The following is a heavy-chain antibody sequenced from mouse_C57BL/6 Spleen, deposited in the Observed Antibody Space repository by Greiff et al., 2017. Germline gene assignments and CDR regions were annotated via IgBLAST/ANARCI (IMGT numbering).Heavy chain of an antibody. CDR3: ARSVITTVVARYFDV. J-gene: IGHJ1*03. CDR2: IDPSDSYT. V-gene: IGHV1-69*01. CDR1: GYTFTSYW. Sequence: VQLQQPGAELVMPGASVKLSCKASGYTFTSYWMHWVKQRPGQGLEWIGEIDPSDSYTNYNQKFKGKSTLTVDKSSSTAYMQLSSLTSEDSAVYYWARSVITTVVARYFDVWGTGTTVTVSS. D-gene: IGHD1-1*01.